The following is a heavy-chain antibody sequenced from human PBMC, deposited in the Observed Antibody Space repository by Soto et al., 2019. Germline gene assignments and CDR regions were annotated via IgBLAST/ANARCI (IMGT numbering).Heavy chain of an antibody. CDR3: VHSRCGGDCLQSYSSHYYYGMDV. V-gene: IGHV2-5*02. CDR2: IYWDNDK. D-gene: IGHD2-21*02. Sequence: QITLKESGPTLVKPTQTLTLTCTFSGFSLNTGGLGVGWIRQPPGKALEWLALIYWDNDKRYSPSLKSRLTIPKDTSKYQVVLTMTNMDPVDAATYYCVHSRCGGDCLQSYSSHYYYGMDVWGQGTTVTVSS. J-gene: IGHJ6*02. CDR1: GFSLNTGGLG.